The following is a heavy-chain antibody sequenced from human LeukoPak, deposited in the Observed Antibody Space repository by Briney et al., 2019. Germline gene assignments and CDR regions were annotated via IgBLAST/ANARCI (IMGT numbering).Heavy chain of an antibody. CDR2: INPKSGVT. CDR1: GYTFTGHY. D-gene: IGHD3-22*01. Sequence: ASVNVSCKASGYTFTGHYMHRVRQAPGQRPEWMGWINPKSGVTNYAQTLQGRVTMTRDTSSSMAYMELSRLTTDDTAVYFCTRALRYDDSSGYYAYWGQGTLVTVSS. CDR3: TRALRYDDSSGYYAY. J-gene: IGHJ4*02. V-gene: IGHV1-2*02.